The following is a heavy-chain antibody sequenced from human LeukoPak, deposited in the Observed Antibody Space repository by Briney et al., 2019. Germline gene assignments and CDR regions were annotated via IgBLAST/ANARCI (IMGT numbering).Heavy chain of an antibody. V-gene: IGHV4-59*08. D-gene: IGHD3-10*01. CDR1: GGSISSHH. J-gene: IGHJ4*02. CDR2: IYYSGST. Sequence: SETLSLTCTVSGGSISSHHWSWIRQPPGKGLEWIGYIYYSGSTNYKPSLKSRVTISVDTSKNQFSLKLTSVTAADTAVYYCARHSDYYGSGSYYFDYWGQGTLVTVSS. CDR3: ARHSDYYGSGSYYFDY.